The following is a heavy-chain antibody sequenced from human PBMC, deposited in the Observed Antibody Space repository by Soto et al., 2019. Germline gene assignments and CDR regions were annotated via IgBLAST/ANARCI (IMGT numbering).Heavy chain of an antibody. Sequence: GASVKVSCKVSGYTLTELSVHWVRQAPGKGLEWMGGFDPEDGETIYAQKFQGRVTMTEDTSTDTAYMELSSLRSEDTAVYYCATDIVVVNATTRGRLFDYWGQGTLVTVSS. CDR2: FDPEDGET. V-gene: IGHV1-24*01. D-gene: IGHD2-21*01. CDR1: GYTLTELS. CDR3: ATDIVVVNATTRGRLFDY. J-gene: IGHJ4*02.